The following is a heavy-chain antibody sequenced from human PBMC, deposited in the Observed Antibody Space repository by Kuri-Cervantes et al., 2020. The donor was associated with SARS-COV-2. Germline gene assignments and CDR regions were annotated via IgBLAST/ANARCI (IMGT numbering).Heavy chain of an antibody. Sequence: GESLKISCAASGFTFSSYAMSWVRQAPGKGLEWVSAISGSGGSTYYADSVKGRLTISRDNAKNSLYLQMNSLRAEDTAVYYCASPPEYDSSGSPFDYWGQGTLVTVSS. J-gene: IGHJ4*02. CDR2: ISGSGGST. CDR1: GFTFSSYA. CDR3: ASPPEYDSSGSPFDY. D-gene: IGHD3-22*01. V-gene: IGHV3-23*01.